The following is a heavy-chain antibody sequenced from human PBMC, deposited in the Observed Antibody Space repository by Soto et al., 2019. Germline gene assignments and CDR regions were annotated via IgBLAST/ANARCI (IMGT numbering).Heavy chain of an antibody. CDR3: ARGSDISEMNPLDV. V-gene: IGHV3-23*01. CDR2: ISAGGGSP. CDR1: GFIFNNYA. J-gene: IGHJ6*02. Sequence: GGSLRLSCAASGFIFNNYAMSWVRRAPGKGLEWVSFISAGGGSPNYADSVKGRFTISRDNSKNMVYLQMNSLRAEDTAVYYCARGSDISEMNPLDVWGQGTTVTVSS. D-gene: IGHD3-9*01.